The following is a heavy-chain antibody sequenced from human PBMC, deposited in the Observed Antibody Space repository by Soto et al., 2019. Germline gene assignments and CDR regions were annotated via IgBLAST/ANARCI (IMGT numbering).Heavy chain of an antibody. D-gene: IGHD1-26*01. CDR2: FSGGGGRT. V-gene: IGHV3-23*01. J-gene: IGHJ4*02. CDR1: GFIFTDYA. CDR3: AKEGEQLAGGYFDY. Sequence: GGSLRLSCAASGFIFTDYAMGWVRQAPGKGLEWVSGFSGGGGRTYYGDSVKGRFTISRDNSKNTLFLQMNSLRAEDTAVYYCAKEGEQLAGGYFDYWGQGTLVTVSS.